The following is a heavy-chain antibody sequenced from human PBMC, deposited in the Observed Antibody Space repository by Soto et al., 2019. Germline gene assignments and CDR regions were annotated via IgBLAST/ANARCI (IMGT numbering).Heavy chain of an antibody. CDR2: IIPILGIA. V-gene: IGHV1-69*02. CDR1: GGTFSSYT. D-gene: IGHD6-13*01. J-gene: IGHJ6*03. CDR3: ARGQPYSYYYYMDV. Sequence: KVSCKASGGTFSSYTISWVRQAPGQGLEWMGRIIPILGIANYAQKFQGRVTITADKSTSTAYMELSSLRSEDTAVYYCARGQPYSYYYYMDVWGKGTTVTVSS.